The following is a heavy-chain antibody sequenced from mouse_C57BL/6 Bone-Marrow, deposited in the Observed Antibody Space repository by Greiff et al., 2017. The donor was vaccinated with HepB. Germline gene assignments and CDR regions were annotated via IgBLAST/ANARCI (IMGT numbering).Heavy chain of an antibody. J-gene: IGHJ3*01. D-gene: IGHD4-1*01. V-gene: IGHV1-82*01. CDR2: IYPGDGDT. CDR1: GYAFSSSW. CDR3: ASQTGTTWFAY. Sequence: QVQLQQSGPELVKPGASVKISCKASGYAFSSSWMNWVKQRPGKGLEWIGRIYPGDGDTNYNGKFKGKATLTADKSSSTAYMQLSSLTSEDSAVYFCASQTGTTWFAYWGQGTLVTVSA.